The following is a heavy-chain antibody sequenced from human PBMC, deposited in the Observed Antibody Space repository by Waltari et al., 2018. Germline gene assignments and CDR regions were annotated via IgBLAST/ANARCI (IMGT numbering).Heavy chain of an antibody. D-gene: IGHD2-15*01. CDR1: GGSISSGSYY. V-gene: IGHV4-61*02. J-gene: IGHJ6*02. Sequence: QVQLQESGPGLVKPSQTLSLTCTVSGGSISSGSYYWSWIRQPAGKGLEWIGRIYTSGSTNYNPSRKSRVTISVDTSKNQFALKLSSVTAADTAVYYCASSEGYCSGGSCYYYGMDVWGQGTTVTVSS. CDR3: ASSEGYCSGGSCYYYGMDV. CDR2: IYTSGST.